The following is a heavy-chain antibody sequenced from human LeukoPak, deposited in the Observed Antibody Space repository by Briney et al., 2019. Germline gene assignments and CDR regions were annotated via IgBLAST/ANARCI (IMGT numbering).Heavy chain of an antibody. CDR1: GFTFCSYN. CDR3: ARSGTGYSSSWYDYLPNWFDR. J-gene: IGHJ5*02. Sequence: PGGSLRLLCAASGFTFCSYNMKWVPPAPGKGLEGGLSLSRNRSDIYYADSVKGRFTISRDNAKNSLYLQMNSLRAEDTAVYYCARSGTGYSSSWYDYLPNWFDRWGQGTLVTVSS. D-gene: IGHD6-13*01. V-gene: IGHV3-21*01. CDR2: LSRNRSDI.